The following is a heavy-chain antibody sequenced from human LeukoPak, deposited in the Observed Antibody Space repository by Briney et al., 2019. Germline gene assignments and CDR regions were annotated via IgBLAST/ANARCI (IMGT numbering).Heavy chain of an antibody. CDR1: GFTFYDYA. V-gene: IGHV3-9*01. D-gene: IGHD3-10*01. CDR2: ISWNSGSI. CDR3: AKASPYGSGTLRSGFDY. Sequence: PGRSLRLSCAASGFTFYDYAMYWVRQAPGKGLEWVSGISWNSGSIGYADSVKGRFTISRDNAKNSLYLQMNSLRVEDTALYYCAKASPYGSGTLRSGFDYWGQGTLVTVSS. J-gene: IGHJ4*02.